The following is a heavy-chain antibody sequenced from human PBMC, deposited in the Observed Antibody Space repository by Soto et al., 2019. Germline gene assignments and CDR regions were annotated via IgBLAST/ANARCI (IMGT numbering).Heavy chain of an antibody. D-gene: IGHD3-10*01. CDR3: AKNLGRAWFGDANYYYYYMDV. CDR1: GFTFSSYA. Sequence: GGSLRLSCAASGFTFSSYAMSWVRQAPGKGLEWVSAISGSGGSTYYADSVKGRFTISRDNSKNTLYLQMNSLRAEDTAVYYCAKNLGRAWFGDANYYYYYMDVWGKGTTVTVSS. V-gene: IGHV3-23*01. J-gene: IGHJ6*03. CDR2: ISGSGGST.